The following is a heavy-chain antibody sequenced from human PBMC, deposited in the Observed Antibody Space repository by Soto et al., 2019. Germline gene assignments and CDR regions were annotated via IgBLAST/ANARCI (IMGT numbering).Heavy chain of an antibody. Sequence: SVKVSCKASGGTFSSYAISCVLQSPLQWLDWMGGIIPIFGTANYAQKFQGRVTITADESTSTAYMELSSLRSEDTAVYYCARRNCSGGSCYSYYYYGMDVWGQGTTVTVSS. V-gene: IGHV1-69*13. CDR1: GGTFSSYA. CDR3: ARRNCSGGSCYSYYYYGMDV. CDR2: IIPIFGTA. J-gene: IGHJ6*02. D-gene: IGHD2-15*01.